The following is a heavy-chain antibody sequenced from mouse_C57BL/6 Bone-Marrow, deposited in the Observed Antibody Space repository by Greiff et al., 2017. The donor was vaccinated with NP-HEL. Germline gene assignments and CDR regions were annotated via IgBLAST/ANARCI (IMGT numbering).Heavy chain of an antibody. CDR3: ARGIYYGNYDWVDY. J-gene: IGHJ4*01. CDR1: GYTFTSYW. CDR2: IHPNSGST. V-gene: IGHV1-64*01. D-gene: IGHD2-1*01. Sequence: QVQLKQPGAELVKPGASVKLSCKASGYTFTSYWMHWVKQRPGQGLEWIGMIHPNSGSTNYNEKFKSKATLTVDKSSSTAYMQLSSLTSEDSAVYYCARGIYYGNYDWVDYWGQGTSVTVSS.